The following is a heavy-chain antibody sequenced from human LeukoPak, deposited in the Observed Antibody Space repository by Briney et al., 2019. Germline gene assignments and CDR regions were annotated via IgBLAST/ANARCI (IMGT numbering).Heavy chain of an antibody. CDR1: GFTFSSYW. V-gene: IGHV3-74*01. D-gene: IGHD6-13*01. CDR2: INNDGSST. J-gene: IGHJ2*01. CDR3: ARAAYSSTWYSRYFDL. Sequence: GGSLRLSCAASGFTFSSYWMHWVRQAPGKGLVWVSRINNDGSSTSYADSVKGRFTISRDSAKNTLYLQMNSLRAEDTAVYYCARAAYSSTWYSRYFDLWGRGTLVTVSS.